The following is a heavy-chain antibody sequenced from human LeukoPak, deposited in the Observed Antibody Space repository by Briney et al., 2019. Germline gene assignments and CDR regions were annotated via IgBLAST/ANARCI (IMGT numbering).Heavy chain of an antibody. V-gene: IGHV3-21*01. D-gene: IGHD5-12*01. CDR2: ISGSGGTT. Sequence: GGSLRLSCSVSAFTFNTFDNFAMNWVRQAPGKGLEWVSSISGSGGTTYYADSVKGRFTISRDNAKNSLYLQMNGLRAEDTALYYCARDKDQYSGYDSGLFDYWGQGTLVTVSS. CDR1: AFTFNTFD. J-gene: IGHJ4*02. CDR3: ARDKDQYSGYDSGLFDY.